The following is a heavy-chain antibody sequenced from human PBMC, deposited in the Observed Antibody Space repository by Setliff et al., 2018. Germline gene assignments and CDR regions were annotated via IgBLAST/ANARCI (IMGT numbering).Heavy chain of an antibody. D-gene: IGHD3-22*01. J-gene: IGHJ4*02. Sequence: ASVKVSCKVSGYTLTELSMHWVRQAPGKGLEWMGGFDPEDGETIYAQKFQGRVTMTEDTSTDTAYMELSSLRSEDTAVYYYATGSGYYFIPVYWGQGTQVTVSS. CDR2: FDPEDGET. V-gene: IGHV1-24*01. CDR3: ATGSGYYFIPVY. CDR1: GYTLTELS.